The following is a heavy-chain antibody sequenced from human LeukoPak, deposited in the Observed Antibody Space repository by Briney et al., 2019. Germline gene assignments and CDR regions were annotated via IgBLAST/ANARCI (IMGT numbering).Heavy chain of an antibody. CDR1: GYTFTGYY. CDR2: INPSSGGT. V-gene: IGHV1-2*02. J-gene: IGHJ6*02. Sequence: GASVKVSCKASGYTFTGYYMHWVRQAPGQGLEWMGWINPSSGGTNYAQKFQGRVTMTRDTSISTAYMELSRLRSDDTAVYYCARSPDPIFGVVNFRYGMDVWGQGTTVTVSS. CDR3: ARSPDPIFGVVNFRYGMDV. D-gene: IGHD3-3*01.